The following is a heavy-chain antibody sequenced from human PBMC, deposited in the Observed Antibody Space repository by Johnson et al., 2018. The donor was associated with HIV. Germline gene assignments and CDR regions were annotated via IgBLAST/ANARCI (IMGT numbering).Heavy chain of an antibody. CDR2: INGGSGST. CDR1: GFTLSNYA. D-gene: IGHD5-18*01. V-gene: IGHV3-23*04. CDR3: AKEDSSDAFDI. J-gene: IGHJ3*02. Sequence: VQLVESGGGLVQPGGSLRLSCAASGFTLSNYAMTWVRQAPGKGLEWVSGINGGSGSTFYADSVKGRFTISRDNAKNSLYLQMNSLRAEDTALYYCAKEDSSDAFDIWGQGTMVTVSS.